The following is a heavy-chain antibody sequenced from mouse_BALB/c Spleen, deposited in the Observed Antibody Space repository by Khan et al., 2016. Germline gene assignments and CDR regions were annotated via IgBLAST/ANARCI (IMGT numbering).Heavy chain of an antibody. D-gene: IGHD2-1*01. V-gene: IGHV3-2*02. CDR3: ARSVFDFRNRYYFDY. Sequence: EVQLQESGPGLVKPSQSLSLTCTVTGYSITNDYSWNWIRHFPGNKLEWMGYIHYSGITIYNPSLKSRISITRDTSKNQFFLQLNSVTSEDTATYFCARSVFDFRNRYYFDYWGQGTTLTVSS. CDR1: GYSITNDYS. CDR2: IHYSGIT. J-gene: IGHJ2*01.